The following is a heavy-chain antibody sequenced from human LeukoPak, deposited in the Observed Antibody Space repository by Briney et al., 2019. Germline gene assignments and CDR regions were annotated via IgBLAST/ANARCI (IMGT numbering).Heavy chain of an antibody. Sequence: PGGSLRLSCAASGFTFSSYSMQWVRQTPGKGLEWVAVISYDGSNKYYADSVKGRFTISRDNSKNTLYLQMNSLRAEDTAMYYCAKTNYYDTTDDKPYTTHFDYWGQGALVTVSS. CDR3: AKTNYYDTTDDKPYTTHFDY. V-gene: IGHV3-30*18. CDR1: GFTFSSYS. CDR2: ISYDGSNK. J-gene: IGHJ4*02. D-gene: IGHD3-22*01.